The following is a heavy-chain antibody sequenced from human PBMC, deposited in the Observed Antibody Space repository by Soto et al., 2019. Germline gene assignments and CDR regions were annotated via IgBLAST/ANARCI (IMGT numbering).Heavy chain of an antibody. J-gene: IGHJ4*02. CDR3: ARGSRRGITMVRGVTLFDY. V-gene: IGHV1-18*01. D-gene: IGHD3-10*01. Sequence: ASVKVSCKASGYTFTSYGISWVRQAPGQGLEWMGWISAYNGNTNYAQKLQGRVTMTTDTSTSTAYMELRSLRSDDTAVYYCARGSRRGITMVRGVTLFDYWGQGTLVTVSS. CDR2: ISAYNGNT. CDR1: GYTFTSYG.